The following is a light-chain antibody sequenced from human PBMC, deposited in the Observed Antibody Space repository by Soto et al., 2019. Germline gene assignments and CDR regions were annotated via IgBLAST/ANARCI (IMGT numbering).Light chain of an antibody. CDR2: DAS. CDR3: QQYNTYSRP. J-gene: IGKJ1*01. Sequence: IQMTQNPSTLSSSVGDRVTITCRASQRISSWLAWYQQKPGKAPKLLIYDASSLESGVPSRFRGSGSGTEFTLTISSLQPDDFATYYCQQYNTYSRPFGQGTKVDI. V-gene: IGKV1-5*01. CDR1: QRISSW.